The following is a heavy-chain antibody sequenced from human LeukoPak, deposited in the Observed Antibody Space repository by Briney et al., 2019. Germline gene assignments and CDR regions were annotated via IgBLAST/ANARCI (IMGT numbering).Heavy chain of an antibody. D-gene: IGHD3-3*01. CDR1: GFTFSSYS. CDR3: ARDFRSGFPNWFDP. CDR2: ISSSSSTI. Sequence: GGSLRLSCAASGFTFSSYSMNWVRQAPGKGLEWVSYISSSSSTIYYADSVKGRFTISRDNAKNSLYLQMNSLRAEDAAVYYCARDFRSGFPNWFDPWGQGALVTVSS. J-gene: IGHJ5*02. V-gene: IGHV3-48*01.